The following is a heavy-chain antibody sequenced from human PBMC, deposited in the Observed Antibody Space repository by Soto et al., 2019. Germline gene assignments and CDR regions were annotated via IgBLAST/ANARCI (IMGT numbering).Heavy chain of an antibody. D-gene: IGHD3-10*01. CDR1: GYTFTSHG. V-gene: IGHV1-18*01. CDR2: ITPSNGDT. CDR3: ARMVRGSNIDYYYYMDV. J-gene: IGHJ6*03. Sequence: QVQLVQSGAEMKKPGASAKVSCKASGYTFTSHGISWVRQAPGQGLEWMAWITPSNGDTNYAQKHLGRVTVTTDTSTSTAYMELRSLRSEDTAIYYCARMVRGSNIDYYYYMDVWGEGTTVTVSS.